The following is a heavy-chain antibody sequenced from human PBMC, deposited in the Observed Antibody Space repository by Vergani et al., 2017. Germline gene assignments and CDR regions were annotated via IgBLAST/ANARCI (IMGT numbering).Heavy chain of an antibody. CDR3: ARGPHTVGYSYGNGFDP. V-gene: IGHV3-7*01. J-gene: IGHJ5*02. D-gene: IGHD5-18*01. CDR1: GFTFSSYW. Sequence: EVQLVESGGGLVQPGGSLRLSCAASGFTFSSYWMSWVRQAPGKGLEWVANIKQDGSEKYYVDSVKGRFTISRDNAKNSLYLQMNSLRAEDTAVYYCARGPHTVGYSYGNGFDPWGQGTLVTVSS. CDR2: IKQDGSEK.